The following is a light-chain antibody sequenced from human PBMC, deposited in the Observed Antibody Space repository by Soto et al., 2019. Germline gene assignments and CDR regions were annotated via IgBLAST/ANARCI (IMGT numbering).Light chain of an antibody. Sequence: EIVMTQSPATLSVSPGERATLSCRASHSVSSNLAWYQQKRGQSPRLLISGASTRAPGIPARFSGSGSGTEFTLTISSLQSEDFAVYYCQQSNNWPRTFGQGTKLEIK. J-gene: IGKJ2*01. CDR3: QQSNNWPRT. V-gene: IGKV3-15*01. CDR1: HSVSSN. CDR2: GAS.